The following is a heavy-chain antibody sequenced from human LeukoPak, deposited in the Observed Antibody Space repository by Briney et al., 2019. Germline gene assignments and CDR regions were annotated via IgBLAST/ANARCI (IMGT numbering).Heavy chain of an antibody. Sequence: GGSLRLSCAASGFSFSSFAMSWVRQAPGKGLEWVSFISTSDTNTYYADSVKGRFTISRDSAKNSLYLQMNSLRAEDTAVYYCARDESGSSSNFDYWGQGTLVTVSS. CDR1: GFSFSSFA. CDR2: ISTSDTNT. D-gene: IGHD1-26*01. CDR3: ARDESGSSSNFDY. V-gene: IGHV3-21*01. J-gene: IGHJ4*02.